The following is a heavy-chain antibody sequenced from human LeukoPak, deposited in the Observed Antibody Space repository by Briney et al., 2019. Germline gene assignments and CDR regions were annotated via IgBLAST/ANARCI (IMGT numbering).Heavy chain of an antibody. Sequence: SVKASCKASGGSFSGNSITWVRQAPGQGLEWMGRFIPILNTTNYAQDFQGRVTLTADKSTSTTYMELMSLGSEDTAVYYCARETRDSNWNSVAYLDHWGQGTLVTVSS. CDR1: GGSFSGNS. J-gene: IGHJ4*02. D-gene: IGHD1-7*01. V-gene: IGHV1-69*08. CDR3: ARETRDSNWNSVAYLDH. CDR2: FIPILNTT.